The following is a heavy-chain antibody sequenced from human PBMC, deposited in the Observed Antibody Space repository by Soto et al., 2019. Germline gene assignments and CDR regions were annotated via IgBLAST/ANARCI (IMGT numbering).Heavy chain of an antibody. D-gene: IGHD3-10*01. J-gene: IGHJ6*02. CDR1: GYTLAEFS. Sequence: SSVKVACNVSGYTLAEFSMHWVRQAPGKGLEWMGGFDPEDGETIYAQKFQGRVTMTEDTSTDTAYMELSSLRSEDTAVYYCATDFPQVRGVIITPYYYYGMDVWGQGTTVTVSS. CDR2: FDPEDGET. CDR3: ATDFPQVRGVIITPYYYYGMDV. V-gene: IGHV1-24*01.